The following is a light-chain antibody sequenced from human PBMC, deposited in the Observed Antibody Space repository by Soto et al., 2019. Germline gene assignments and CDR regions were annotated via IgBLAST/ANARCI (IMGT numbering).Light chain of an antibody. CDR1: QSVSTY. Sequence: EIVLTQSPATLSLSPGERATLSCRASQSVSTYLAWYQQKPGQAPRLLMYDASNRATGIPARFSGSGSGTDFTLTISSLEPEDFAVYYCQQYGSSPTWTFGQGTKVDIK. V-gene: IGKV3-11*01. CDR3: QQYGSSPTWT. CDR2: DAS. J-gene: IGKJ1*01.